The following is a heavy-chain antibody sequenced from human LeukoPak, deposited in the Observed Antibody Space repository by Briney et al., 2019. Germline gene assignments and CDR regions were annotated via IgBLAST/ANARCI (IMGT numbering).Heavy chain of an antibody. D-gene: IGHD5-18*01. Sequence: GASVKVSCKASGYNFRSYGIGWVRQAPRQGLEWMGWITAGNGNTNYAQKVQGRVTMSTDTSTSTAYMELRSLRSDDTAVYFCARDLARGYSYGYNAFDIWGQGTMVTVSS. V-gene: IGHV1-18*01. CDR3: ARDLARGYSYGYNAFDI. CDR1: GYNFRSYG. CDR2: ITAGNGNT. J-gene: IGHJ3*02.